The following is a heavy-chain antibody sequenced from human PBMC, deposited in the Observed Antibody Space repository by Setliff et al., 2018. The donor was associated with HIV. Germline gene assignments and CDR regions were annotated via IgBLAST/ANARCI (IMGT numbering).Heavy chain of an antibody. J-gene: IGHJ4*02. CDR3: ARDYYHSSGYYRAGKERFDH. CDR1: GYTFTDYY. CDR2: LNPNSGGT. D-gene: IGHD3-22*01. V-gene: IGHV1-2*02. Sequence: ASVKVSCKASGYTFTDYYIHWVRQAPGQGLEWMGWLNPNSGGTSYAQKFQGRVSMTRDTSITTAYMDLSRLTFDDTAVYYCARDYYHSSGYYRAGKERFDHWGQGTQVTVSS.